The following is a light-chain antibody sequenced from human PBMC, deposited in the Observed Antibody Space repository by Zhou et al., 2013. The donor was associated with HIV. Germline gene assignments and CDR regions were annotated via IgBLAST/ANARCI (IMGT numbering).Light chain of an antibody. CDR1: QSISNW. J-gene: IGKJ1*01. Sequence: DIQMTQSPSSLSASVGDRVTITCRASQSISNWLAWYQQKPGVAPKLLIYKASTLESGVPSRFSGSGSGTEFTLTISSLQSEDFAVYYCQQYNNWPRTFGQGTKVEIK. CDR3: QQYNNWPRT. CDR2: KAS. V-gene: IGKV1-5*03.